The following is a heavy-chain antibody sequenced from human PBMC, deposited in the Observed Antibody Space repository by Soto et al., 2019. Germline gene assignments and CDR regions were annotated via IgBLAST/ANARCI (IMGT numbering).Heavy chain of an antibody. Sequence: QVQLQESGPGLVKPSETLSLTCIVSGDSISSYSWTWIRQPPGKGLEWIGYIYNTGGTNSNPSLKSRVTISLDTSKNQCSLKLSSVTAADTAVYYCARSRNDVLSGYYALTVWGPGAVVTVSS. CDR3: ARSRNDVLSGYYALTV. V-gene: IGHV4-59*01. CDR2: IYNTGGT. D-gene: IGHD3-3*01. J-gene: IGHJ3*01. CDR1: GDSISSYS.